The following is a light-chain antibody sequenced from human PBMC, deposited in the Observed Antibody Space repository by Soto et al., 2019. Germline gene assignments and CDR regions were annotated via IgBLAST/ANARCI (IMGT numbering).Light chain of an antibody. CDR2: GAS. CDR1: QSVSSSY. V-gene: IGKV3-20*01. J-gene: IGKJ5*01. CDR3: QQYYNWPS. Sequence: EIVVTQSPATLSVSPGERATLSCRASQSVSSSYLAWYQQKPGQAPRLLIYGASSRATGIPDRFSGSGSGTDFTLTISRLEPEDFAVYYCQQYYNWPSFGQGTRLEIK.